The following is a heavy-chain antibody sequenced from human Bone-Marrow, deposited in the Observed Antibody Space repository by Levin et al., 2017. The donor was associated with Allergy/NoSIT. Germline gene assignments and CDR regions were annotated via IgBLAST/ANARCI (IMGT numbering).Heavy chain of an antibody. Sequence: SQTLSLTCTVSGGSISSYYWSWIRQPPGKGLEWIGYIYYSGSTNYNPSLKSRVTISVDTSKNQFSLKLSSVTAADTAVYYCARDPWADTWGQGTLVTVSS. CDR2: IYYSGST. CDR3: ARDPWADT. V-gene: IGHV4-59*01. D-gene: IGHD5-18*01. J-gene: IGHJ4*02. CDR1: GGSISSYY.